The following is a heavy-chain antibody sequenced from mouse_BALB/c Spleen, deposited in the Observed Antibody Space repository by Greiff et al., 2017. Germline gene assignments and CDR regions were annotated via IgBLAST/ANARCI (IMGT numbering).Heavy chain of an antibody. J-gene: IGHJ2*01. V-gene: IGHV1-4*01. CDR2: INPSSGYT. CDR1: GYTFTSYT. CDR3: ARYTTVEGFDY. Sequence: VQLQQSGAELARPGASVKMSCKASGYTFTSYTMHWVKQGPGQGLEWIGYINPSSGYTNYNQKFKDKATLTADKSSSTAYMQLSSLTSEDSAVYYCARYTTVEGFDYWGQGTTLTVSS. D-gene: IGHD1-1*01.